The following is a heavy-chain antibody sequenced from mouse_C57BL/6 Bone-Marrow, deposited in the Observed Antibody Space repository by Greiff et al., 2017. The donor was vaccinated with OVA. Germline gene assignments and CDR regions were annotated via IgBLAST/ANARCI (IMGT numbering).Heavy chain of an antibody. Sequence: VQVVESGPGLVQPSQSLSITCTVSGFSLTSHGVHWVRKSPGKGLEWLGVIWSGGSTDDNAAFISRLSISKDNSTSQVFFKMSILKADDTAIYSCARNSDVWDAMDYWGQGPSVTVSS. J-gene: IGHJ4*01. CDR2: IWSGGST. CDR1: GFSLTSHG. V-gene: IGHV2-2*01. CDR3: ARNSDVWDAMDY.